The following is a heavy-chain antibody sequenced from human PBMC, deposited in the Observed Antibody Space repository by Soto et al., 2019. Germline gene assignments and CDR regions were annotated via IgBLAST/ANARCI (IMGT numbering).Heavy chain of an antibody. CDR1: GVTVSSNY. V-gene: IGHV3-66*04. J-gene: IGHJ4*02. D-gene: IGHD5-18*01. CDR2: IYSGGST. Sequence: EVPLVESGGGLVQPGGSLRLSCAASGVTVSSNYMSWVRQAPGKGLEWVSVIYSGGSTYYADSVKGRFTISRDNSKNTLYLQMNSLRAEDTAVYYCARHGYNYGGGYFDYWGQGTLVTGST. CDR3: ARHGYNYGGGYFDY.